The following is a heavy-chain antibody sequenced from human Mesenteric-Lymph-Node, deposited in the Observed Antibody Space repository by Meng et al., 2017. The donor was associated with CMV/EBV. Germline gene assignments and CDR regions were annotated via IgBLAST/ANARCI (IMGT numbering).Heavy chain of an antibody. Sequence: GESLKISCAASGLTVSSPYMSWVRQAPGKGLEWVSVIYSGGSTYYADSVKGRFTISRDNSKNTVYLQMNSLRPEDTAVYYCARLWDTNWFDPWGQGTLVTVSS. CDR3: ARLWDTNWFDP. CDR2: IYSGGST. D-gene: IGHD5-18*01. J-gene: IGHJ5*02. V-gene: IGHV3-66*02. CDR1: GLTVSSPY.